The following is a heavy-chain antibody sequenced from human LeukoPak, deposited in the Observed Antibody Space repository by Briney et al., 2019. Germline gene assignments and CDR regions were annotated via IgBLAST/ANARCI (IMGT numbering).Heavy chain of an antibody. CDR1: GFTFNIYT. D-gene: IGHD4-17*01. CDR3: TRVGPTGYFDY. J-gene: IGHJ4*02. V-gene: IGHV3-21*01. CDR2: ISSSSSSI. Sequence: GGSLRLSCAASGFTFNIYTMNWVRQAPGKGLEWVSSISSSSSSIHYADSVRGRFTISRDNAKNSLYLQMNSLRAEDTAVYYCTRVGPTGYFDYWGQKTLVTVSS.